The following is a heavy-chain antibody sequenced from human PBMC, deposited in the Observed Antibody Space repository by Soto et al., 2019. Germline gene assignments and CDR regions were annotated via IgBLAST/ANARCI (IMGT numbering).Heavy chain of an antibody. CDR2: IYHSGST. V-gene: IGHV4-30-2*01. Sequence: PSETLSLTCAVSGGSISSGGYSWSWIRQPPGKGLEWIGYIYHSGSTYYNPSLRSRVTISVDRSKNQFSLKLNSVTAADKDVYYCGRVVGAPPGPYFDYWGQGTLVTVSS. J-gene: IGHJ4*02. D-gene: IGHD1-26*01. CDR1: GGSISSGGYS. CDR3: GRVVGAPPGPYFDY.